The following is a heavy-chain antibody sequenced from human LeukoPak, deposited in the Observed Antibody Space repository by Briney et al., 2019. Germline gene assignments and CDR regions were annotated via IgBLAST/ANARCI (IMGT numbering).Heavy chain of an antibody. CDR2: IHTSGTT. J-gene: IGHJ3*02. D-gene: IGHD2-15*01. CDR3: TRGGGYDAFDI. V-gene: IGHV4-61*02. Sequence: SQTLSLTCTVSGGSISSGSYFWSWIRQPAGKGLEWIERIHTSGTTNYNPSLKSRVTISIDRSKNQFSLKLSSVTATDTAMYYCTRGGGYDAFDIWGQGTMVTVSS. CDR1: GGSISSGSYF.